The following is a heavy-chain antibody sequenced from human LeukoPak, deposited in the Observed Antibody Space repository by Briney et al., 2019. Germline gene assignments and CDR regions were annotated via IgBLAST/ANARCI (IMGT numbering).Heavy chain of an antibody. J-gene: IGHJ6*03. V-gene: IGHV1-8*02. CDR1: GYTFTSYD. D-gene: IGHD3-3*01. Sequence: ASVKVSCKASGYTFTSYDINWVRQAAGQGLEWMGWMNPNSGNTGYAQKFQGRVTITRNTSISTAYMELSSLRSEVTAVYYCARSPNYDFWSGYWTYYYYYMDVWGKGTTVTVSS. CDR3: ARSPNYDFWSGYWTYYYYYMDV. CDR2: MNPNSGNT.